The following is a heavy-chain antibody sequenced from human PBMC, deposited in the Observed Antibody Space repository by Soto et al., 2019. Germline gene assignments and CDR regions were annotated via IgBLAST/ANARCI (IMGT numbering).Heavy chain of an antibody. Sequence: PSETLSLTCTVSGVTISSYYRNWIRQPPGKELEWIGYIYYSGNTNYNPSLKSRVTISVDTSKNQFSLKLSSVTAADTAVYYCAKDRYLGIMGDYWGQGTLVTVSS. V-gene: IGHV4-59*01. CDR1: GVTISSYY. J-gene: IGHJ4*02. CDR2: IYYSGNT. CDR3: AKDRYLGIMGDY. D-gene: IGHD3-16*01.